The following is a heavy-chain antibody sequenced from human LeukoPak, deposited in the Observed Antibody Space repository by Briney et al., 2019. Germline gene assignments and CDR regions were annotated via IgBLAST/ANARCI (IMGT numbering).Heavy chain of an antibody. Sequence: TLSLTCTVSGGSISSGAYYWSWIRQHPGKGLEWIGYICYSGSTYYNPSLKSRVTISIDTSTNQFSLKLSSVTAADTAVYYCAREVATRGYFDYWDQGTLVTVSS. CDR3: AREVATRGYFDY. CDR2: ICYSGST. J-gene: IGHJ4*02. CDR1: GGSISSGAYY. D-gene: IGHD5-12*01. V-gene: IGHV4-31*03.